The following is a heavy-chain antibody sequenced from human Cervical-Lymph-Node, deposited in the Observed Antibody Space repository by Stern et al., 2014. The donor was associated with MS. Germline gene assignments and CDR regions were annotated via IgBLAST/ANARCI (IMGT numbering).Heavy chain of an antibody. CDR3: TTGDGGWDRYSYYGMDF. Sequence: EVQLVQSGGGLVEPGGSLTLSCDVSTVTFKHAWMSWVRQAPGRGLEWVGRIQTKAGGGTTDYAAAVEGRFTISREDSKKRMSLQMNSLKIEDTAVYYCTTGDGGWDRYSYYGMDFWGQGTTVTVSS. CDR1: TVTFKHAW. V-gene: IGHV3-15*01. D-gene: IGHD6-19*01. CDR2: IQTKAGGGTT. J-gene: IGHJ6*02.